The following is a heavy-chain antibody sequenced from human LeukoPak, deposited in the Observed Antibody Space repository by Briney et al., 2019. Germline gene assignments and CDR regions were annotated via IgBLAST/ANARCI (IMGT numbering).Heavy chain of an antibody. D-gene: IGHD4-23*01. CDR2: INPNSGGT. J-gene: IGHJ6*02. Sequence: ASVKVSCKASGYTFTGYYMHWVRQAPGQGLEWMGWINPNSGGTNYAQKFQGRVTMTRDTSISTAYMELSRLRSDDTAVYYCAREWGDYGGNSGRGYYYYGMDVWGQGTTVTVSS. CDR1: GYTFTGYY. V-gene: IGHV1-2*02. CDR3: AREWGDYGGNSGRGYYYYGMDV.